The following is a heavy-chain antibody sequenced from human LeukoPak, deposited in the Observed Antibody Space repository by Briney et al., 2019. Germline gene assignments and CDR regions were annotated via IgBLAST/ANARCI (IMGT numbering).Heavy chain of an antibody. J-gene: IGHJ4*02. CDR1: GYTFTSYD. Sequence: ASVKVSCKASGYTFTSYDINWVRQATGQGLEWMGWMNPNSGNTGYAQKFKGRVTMTRHTSISTAYMELSSLRSEDTAVYYCARWITVVRGVITHFDYWGQGTLVTVSS. D-gene: IGHD3-10*01. CDR2: MNPNSGNT. V-gene: IGHV1-8*01. CDR3: ARWITVVRGVITHFDY.